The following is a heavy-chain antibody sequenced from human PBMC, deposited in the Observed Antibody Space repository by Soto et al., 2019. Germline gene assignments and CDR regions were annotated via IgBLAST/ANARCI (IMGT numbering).Heavy chain of an antibody. CDR2: IFSNDDK. V-gene: IGHV2-26*01. CDR3: APIKDWSRTGCLLASFDP. CDR1: GLSLNNGRLG. J-gene: IGHJ5*02. D-gene: IGHD2-2*01. Sequence: QVTLKESGPVLVKPTETLTLTCTVSGLSLNNGRLGVSWIRQPPGKALEWLAHIFSNDDKSYSTSLKSRLTSSQDTPRNQVVLTMNNMDPVDSTTYYCAPIKDWSRTGCLLASFDPWGQGTLVTVSS.